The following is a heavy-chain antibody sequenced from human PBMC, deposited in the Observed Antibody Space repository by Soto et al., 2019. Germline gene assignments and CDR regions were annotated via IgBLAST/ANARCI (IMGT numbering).Heavy chain of an antibody. CDR2: IYHSGST. V-gene: IGHV4-30-2*01. J-gene: IGHJ2*01. Sequence: QLQLQESGSGLVKPSQTLSLTCAVSGGSISSGGYSWSWIRQPPGKALEWIGYIYHSGSTYYNPSLKSRVTISVDRSKNQFSLKLSSVTAADTAVYYCARDPSGDRYWYFDLWGRGTLVTVSS. D-gene: IGHD4-17*01. CDR3: ARDPSGDRYWYFDL. CDR1: GGSISSGGYS.